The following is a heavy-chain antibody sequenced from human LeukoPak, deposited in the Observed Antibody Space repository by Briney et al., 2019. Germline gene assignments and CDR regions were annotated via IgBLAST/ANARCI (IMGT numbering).Heavy chain of an antibody. Sequence: GGSLRLSCAASGFTFSSYDMHWVRQATGKGLEWVSAIGTAGDTYYPGSVKGRFTISRENAKNSLYLQMNSLRAGAPAVYYCARGGACVWGSYGYFDYWGQGTLVTVSS. J-gene: IGHJ4*02. CDR1: GFTFSSYD. CDR2: IGTAGDT. V-gene: IGHV3-13*04. D-gene: IGHD3-16*01. CDR3: ARGGACVWGSYGYFDY.